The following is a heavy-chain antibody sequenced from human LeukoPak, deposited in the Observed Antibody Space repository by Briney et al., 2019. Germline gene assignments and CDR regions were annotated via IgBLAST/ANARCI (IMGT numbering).Heavy chain of an antibody. CDR3: AKTSGYRRFDP. CDR1: GFTFSSYA. D-gene: IGHD5-12*01. V-gene: IGHV3-23*01. Sequence: GGSLRLSCAASGFTFSSYAMSWVRQAPGKGLEWVSAISGSGGSTYFVDSVKGRFTISRDNSKNTLYLQMNSLRAEDTAVYYCAKTSGYRRFDPWGQGTLVTVSS. J-gene: IGHJ5*02. CDR2: ISGSGGST.